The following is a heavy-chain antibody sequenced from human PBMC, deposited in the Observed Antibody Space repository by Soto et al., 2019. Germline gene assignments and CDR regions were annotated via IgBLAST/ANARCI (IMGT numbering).Heavy chain of an antibody. J-gene: IGHJ4*02. V-gene: IGHV1-18*04. CDR2: ISAYNGNT. CDR1: GYTFTSYG. D-gene: IGHD2-15*01. CDR3: ASGLGYCSGGSCSPCPY. Sequence: QVQLVQSGAEVKKPGASVKVSCKASGYTFTSYGISWVRQAPGQGLEWMGWISAYNGNTNYAQKLQGRVTMNTDTSTSTAYLELRSLRSDDTAVYYCASGLGYCSGGSCSPCPYWGQGTLVTVSS.